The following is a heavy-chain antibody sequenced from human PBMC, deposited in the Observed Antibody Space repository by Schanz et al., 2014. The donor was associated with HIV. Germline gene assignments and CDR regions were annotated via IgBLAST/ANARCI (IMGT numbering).Heavy chain of an antibody. CDR1: GFTFSSYA. Sequence: VQLVESGGGLVQPGGSLTLSCAASGFTFSSYAMHWVRQAPGKGLEWVAVISYDGSNKYYADSVKGRFTISRDNSKNTLYLQMNSLKAEDTAVYYCARAMLISGTGYWTGENYWGQGTLVIVSS. CDR2: ISYDGSNK. V-gene: IGHV3-30-3*01. CDR3: ARAMLISGTGYWTGENY. J-gene: IGHJ4*02. D-gene: IGHD3-10*01.